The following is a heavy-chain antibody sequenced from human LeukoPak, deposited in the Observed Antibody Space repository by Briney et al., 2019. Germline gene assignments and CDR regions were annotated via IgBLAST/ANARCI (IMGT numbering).Heavy chain of an antibody. CDR3: ARVLRRGRIGGFDP. Sequence: GASVKVSCKASGGTFSSYAISWVRQAPGQGLEWMGRIIPILGIANYAQKFQGRVTITADKSTSTAYMEMSSLRSEDTAVYYCARVLRRGRIGGFDPWGQGTLVTVSS. J-gene: IGHJ5*02. CDR2: IIPILGIA. V-gene: IGHV1-69*04. D-gene: IGHD3-16*02. CDR1: GGTFSSYA.